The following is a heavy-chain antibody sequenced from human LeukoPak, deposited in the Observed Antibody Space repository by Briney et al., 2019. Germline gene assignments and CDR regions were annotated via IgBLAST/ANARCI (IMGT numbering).Heavy chain of an antibody. D-gene: IGHD2-15*01. Sequence: SVKVSCKASGGTFSSYAISWVRQAPGQGLEWMGGIIPIFGTANYAQKFQGRVTITADKSTSTAYVELSSLRSEDTAVYYCARLKRDGGYCSGGSCYSGYYYGMDVWGKGTTVTVSS. V-gene: IGHV1-69*06. CDR2: IIPIFGTA. CDR1: GGTFSSYA. J-gene: IGHJ6*04. CDR3: ARLKRDGGYCSGGSCYSGYYYGMDV.